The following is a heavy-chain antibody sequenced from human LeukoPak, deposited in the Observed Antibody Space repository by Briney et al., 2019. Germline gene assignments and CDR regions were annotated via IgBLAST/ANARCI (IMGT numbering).Heavy chain of an antibody. D-gene: IGHD5-12*01. CDR2: IRYDGSNK. CDR3: AKDSIRGYDLED. V-gene: IGHV3-30*02. J-gene: IGHJ4*02. Sequence: GGSLRLSCAASGFTFSSYGVHWVRQAPGKGLEWVAFIRYDGSNKYYADSVKGRFTISRDNSKNTLFLQMNSLRAEDTAVYYCAKDSIRGYDLEDWGQGTLVTVSS. CDR1: GFTFSSYG.